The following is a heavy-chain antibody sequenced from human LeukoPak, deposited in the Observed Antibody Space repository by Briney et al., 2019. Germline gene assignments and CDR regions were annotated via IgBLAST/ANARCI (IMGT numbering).Heavy chain of an antibody. CDR1: GFTFSSYS. D-gene: IGHD1-26*01. CDR3: ASRMRGPDAFGI. CDR2: ISSSSSYI. Sequence: PGGSLRLSCAASGFTFSSYSMNWVRQAPGKGLEWVSSISSSSSYIYYADSVKGRFTISRDNAKNSLYLQMNSLRAEDTAVYYCASRMRGPDAFGIWGQGTMVTVSS. J-gene: IGHJ3*02. V-gene: IGHV3-21*01.